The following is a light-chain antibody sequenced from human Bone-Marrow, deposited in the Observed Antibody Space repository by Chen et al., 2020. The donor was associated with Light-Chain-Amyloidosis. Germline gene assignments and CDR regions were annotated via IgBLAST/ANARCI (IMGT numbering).Light chain of an antibody. J-gene: IGLJ3*02. CDR3: TSYTNTNTLL. CDR1: SSDVGGYNY. V-gene: IGLV2-14*03. CDR2: DVS. Sequence: QSALTQPASVSASPGQSIPISSPGTSSDVGGYNYVSWYQQHPGKAPKHMIYDVSNRPSGVSNRFSGSKSGNTASLTISGLQAEDEADYYCTSYTNTNTLLFGGGTELTVL.